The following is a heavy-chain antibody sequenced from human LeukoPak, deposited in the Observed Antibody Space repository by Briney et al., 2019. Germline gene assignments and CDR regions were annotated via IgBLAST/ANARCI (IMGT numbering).Heavy chain of an antibody. Sequence: GGSLRLSCVALEFSFETYWMSWVRQAPAKGPEWVANINEDGSEKHYVGSVRGRFTISRDNADNSLHLQMNSLRPEDMAIYYCARGETMDVWGKGTTVTVSS. CDR3: ARGETMDV. D-gene: IGHD5-24*01. CDR1: EFSFETYW. J-gene: IGHJ6*03. CDR2: INEDGSEK. V-gene: IGHV3-7*01.